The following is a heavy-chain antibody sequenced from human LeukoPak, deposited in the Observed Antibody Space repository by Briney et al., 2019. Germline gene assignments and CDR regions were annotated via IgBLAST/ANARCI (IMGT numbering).Heavy chain of an antibody. CDR2: IYYSGST. CDR3: AREQYYYDSSGYYNWFDP. CDR1: GGSISGGGYY. J-gene: IGHJ5*02. Sequence: PSQTLSLTCTVSGGSISGGGYYWSWIRQHPGKGLEWIGYIYYSGSTYYNPSLKSRVTISVDTSKNQFSLKLSSVTAADTAVYYCAREQYYYDSSGYYNWFDPWGQGTLVTASS. V-gene: IGHV4-31*03. D-gene: IGHD3-22*01.